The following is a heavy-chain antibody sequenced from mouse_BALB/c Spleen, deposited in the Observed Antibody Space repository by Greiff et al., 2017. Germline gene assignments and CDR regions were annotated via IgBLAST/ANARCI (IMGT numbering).Heavy chain of an antibody. Sequence: EVQVVESGGDLVKPGGSLKLSCAASGFTFSSYGMSWVRQTPDKRLEWVATISSGGSYTYYPDSVKGRFTISRDNAKNTLYLQMSSLKSEDTAMYYCARERYYYGSSYDYAMDYWGQGTSVTVSS. D-gene: IGHD1-1*01. CDR1: GFTFSSYG. V-gene: IGHV5-6*01. CDR3: ARERYYYGSSYDYAMDY. J-gene: IGHJ4*01. CDR2: ISSGGSYT.